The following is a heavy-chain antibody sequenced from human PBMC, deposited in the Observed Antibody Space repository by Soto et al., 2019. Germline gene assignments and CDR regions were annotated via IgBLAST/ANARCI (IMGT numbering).Heavy chain of an antibody. CDR2: ISGSGGST. J-gene: IGHJ3*02. V-gene: IGHV3-23*01. CDR1: GFTFSSYA. Sequence: GGSLRLSCAASGFTFSSYAMSWVRHAPGKGLEWVSAISGSGGSTYYADSVKGRFTISRDNSKNTLYLQMNSLRAEDTAVYYCASRPSWIQLWASSDVFDIWGQGTMVTVSS. CDR3: ASRPSWIQLWASSDVFDI. D-gene: IGHD5-18*01.